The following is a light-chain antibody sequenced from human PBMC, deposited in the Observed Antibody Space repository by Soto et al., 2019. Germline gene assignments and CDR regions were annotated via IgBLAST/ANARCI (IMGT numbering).Light chain of an antibody. V-gene: IGLV2-14*01. CDR1: SSDVGGYNF. Sequence: QSVLTQPASVSGSPGQSITISCTGTSSDVGGYNFVSWYQQHPDKAPKLMIYDVTNRPSGVSNRFSGSKSGNTASLTISGLQAEVYADYYCSSYTSISTYVSGTGTELNVL. CDR3: SSYTSISTYV. J-gene: IGLJ1*01. CDR2: DVT.